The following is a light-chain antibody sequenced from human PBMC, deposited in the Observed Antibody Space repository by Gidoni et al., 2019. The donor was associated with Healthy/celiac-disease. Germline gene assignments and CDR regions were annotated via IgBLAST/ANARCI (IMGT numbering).Light chain of an antibody. J-gene: IGLJ2*01. Sequence: QSVLTQPPSASGAPGQRVTFSCTGSSSNIGAGYDVHWYQQLPGTAPKLLIYDNSNRPSGVPDRFSGSKSGTSASLAITGLQAEDEADYYCQSYDSSLSGPVIFGGGTKLTVL. CDR1: SSNIGAGYD. CDR2: DNS. V-gene: IGLV1-40*01. CDR3: QSYDSSLSGPVI.